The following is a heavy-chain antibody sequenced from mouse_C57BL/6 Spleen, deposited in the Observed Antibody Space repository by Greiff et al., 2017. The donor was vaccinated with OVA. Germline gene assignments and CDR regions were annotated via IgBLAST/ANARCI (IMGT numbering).Heavy chain of an antibody. CDR3: ARGGGNYEGYYAMDY. CDR1: GYTFTSYW. Sequence: QVQLQQPGAELVRPGTSVKLSCKASGYTFTSYWMHWVKQRPGQGLEWIGVIDPSDSYTNYNQKFKGKATLTVDTSSSTAYMQRSSLTSEDSAVYYCARGGGNYEGYYAMDYWGQGTSVTVSS. CDR2: IDPSDSYT. D-gene: IGHD2-1*01. V-gene: IGHV1-59*01. J-gene: IGHJ4*01.